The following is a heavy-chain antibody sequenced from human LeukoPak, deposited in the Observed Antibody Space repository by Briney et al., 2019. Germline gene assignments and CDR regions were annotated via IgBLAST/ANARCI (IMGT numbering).Heavy chain of an antibody. CDR3: ARIRYGSGSYALTFFDY. J-gene: IGHJ4*02. V-gene: IGHV4-59*01. D-gene: IGHD3-10*01. CDR1: GGSISSYY. CDR2: IYYSGST. Sequence: SETLSLTCTVSGGSISSYYWSWIRQAPGKGLEWIGYIYYSGSTNYNPSLKSRVVISVDTSKNQFSLKLTSVTAADTAVYYCARIRYGSGSYALTFFDYWGQGTLVTVSS.